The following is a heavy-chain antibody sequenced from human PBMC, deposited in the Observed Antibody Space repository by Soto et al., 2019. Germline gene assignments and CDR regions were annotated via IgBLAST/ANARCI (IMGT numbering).Heavy chain of an antibody. CDR2: ISSSGNTI. D-gene: IGHD3-22*01. CDR1: GFTFSDYY. V-gene: IGHV3-11*01. CDR3: ARDYYDSSGYYYYFDY. Sequence: SGGSLRLSCAASGFTFSDYYMNWIRQAPGKGLEWVSYISSSGNTIYYADSMKGRFTISRDNAKNSLYLQMNSLRAEDTAVYYCARDYYDSSGYYYYFDYWGQGTLVTVSS. J-gene: IGHJ4*02.